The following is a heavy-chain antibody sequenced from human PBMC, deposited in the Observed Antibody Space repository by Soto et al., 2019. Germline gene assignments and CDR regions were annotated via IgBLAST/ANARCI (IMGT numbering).Heavy chain of an antibody. V-gene: IGHV1-18*01. Sequence: ASVKVSCKASGYTFTSYGISWVRQAPGQGLEWMGWISAYNGNTNYAQKLQGRVTMTTDTSTSTAYMELRSLRSDDTAVYYCARDLIPNYYDRRGPPPYWGQGTLVTVSS. CDR2: ISAYNGNT. J-gene: IGHJ1*01. D-gene: IGHD3-22*01. CDR3: ARDLIPNYYDRRGPPPY. CDR1: GYTFTSYG.